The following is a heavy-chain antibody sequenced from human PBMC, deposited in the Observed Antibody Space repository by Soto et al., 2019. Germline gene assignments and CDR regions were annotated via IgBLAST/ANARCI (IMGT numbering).Heavy chain of an antibody. CDR2: INHSGST. D-gene: IGHD4-4*01. V-gene: IGHV4-34*01. CDR1: GGSFSGYY. CDR3: ARVTTGYWFDP. J-gene: IGHJ5*02. Sequence: QVHLQQWGAGLLKPSETLSLTCAVYGGSFSGYYWSWIRQPPGKGLEWIGEINHSGSTNYNPSLKSRVTRSVDTSKNQFSLKLSSVTAADTAVYYCARVTTGYWFDPWGQGTLVTVSS.